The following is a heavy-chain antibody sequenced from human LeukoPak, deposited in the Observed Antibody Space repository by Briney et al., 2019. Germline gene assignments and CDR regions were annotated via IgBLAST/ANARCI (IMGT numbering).Heavy chain of an antibody. CDR3: AGDRGGIVVVTAISDWFDP. V-gene: IGHV1-69*04. J-gene: IGHJ5*02. CDR1: GGILSRYA. D-gene: IGHD2-21*02. Sequence: SVKVSCKASGGILSRYAISWVRQAPGQGLEWMGRMIPILGIANYAQKFQGRVTITADKSTSTAYMELSSLRSEDATVYYCAGDRGGIVVVTAISDWFDPWGQGTLVTVSS. CDR2: MIPILGIA.